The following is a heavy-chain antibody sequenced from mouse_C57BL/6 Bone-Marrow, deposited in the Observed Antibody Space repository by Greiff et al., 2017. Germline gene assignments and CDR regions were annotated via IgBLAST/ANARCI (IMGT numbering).Heavy chain of an antibody. CDR3: TRERGDPFAY. J-gene: IGHJ3*01. Sequence: VQLVESGEGLVKPGGSLKLSCAASGFTFSSYAMSWVRQTPEKRLEWVAYISSGGDYIYYADTVKGRFTLSRDNARNTLYLQMSSLKSEDTAVYYCTRERGDPFAYWGQGTLVTVSA. V-gene: IGHV5-9-1*02. CDR1: GFTFSSYA. CDR2: ISSGGDYI.